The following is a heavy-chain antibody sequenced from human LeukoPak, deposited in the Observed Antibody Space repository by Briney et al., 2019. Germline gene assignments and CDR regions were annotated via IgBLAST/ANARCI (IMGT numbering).Heavy chain of an antibody. V-gene: IGHV4-39*01. Sequence: SETLSLTCTVSGGSIRSSSYYGGWIRQPPGKGLEWIGSIYYSGSTYYNPSLKSRVTISVDTSKNQFSLKLSSVTAADTAVYYCASSGNYYNFDYWGQGTLVTVSS. CDR3: ASSGNYYNFDY. D-gene: IGHD3-10*01. CDR1: GGSIRSSSYY. J-gene: IGHJ4*02. CDR2: IYYSGST.